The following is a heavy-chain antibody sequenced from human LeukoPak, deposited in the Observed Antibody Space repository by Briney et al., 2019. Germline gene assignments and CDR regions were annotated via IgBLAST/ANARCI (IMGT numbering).Heavy chain of an antibody. CDR3: ARLLADITMVRAFDY. J-gene: IGHJ4*02. CDR2: IHYSGST. V-gene: IGHV4-59*08. Sequence: SETLSLTCTVSGGSISSYYWSWIRQPPGKGLEWIGYIHYSGSTNYNPSLKSRVTISVDTSKNQFSLKLSSVTAADTAVYYCARLLADITMVRAFDYWGQGTLVTVSS. CDR1: GGSISSYY. D-gene: IGHD3-10*01.